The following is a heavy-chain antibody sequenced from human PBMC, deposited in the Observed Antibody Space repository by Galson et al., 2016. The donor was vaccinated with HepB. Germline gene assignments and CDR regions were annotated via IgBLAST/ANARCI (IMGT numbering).Heavy chain of an antibody. CDR2: ISAYNDNT. CDR3: ANLSGWWERDLGWFDT. CDR1: GYTFTTYG. V-gene: IGHV1-18*04. D-gene: IGHD2-8*02. Sequence: SVKVSCKASGYTFTTYGFVWVRQAPGQGLEWMGWISAYNDNTNYAQKFQGRVTMTTDSSTTTGYMELRSLRSDDTAVYYCANLSGWWERDLGWFDTWGQGTLVTVSS. J-gene: IGHJ5*02.